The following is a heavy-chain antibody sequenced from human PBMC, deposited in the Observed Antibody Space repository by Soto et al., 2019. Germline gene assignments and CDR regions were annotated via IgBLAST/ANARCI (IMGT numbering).Heavy chain of an antibody. CDR2: IYSGGST. J-gene: IGHJ6*02. D-gene: IGHD3-9*01. CDR1: GFTVSSNY. Sequence: PGGSLRLSCAASGFTVSSNYMSWVRQAPGKGLEWVSVIYSGGSTYYADSVKGRFTISRDNSKNTLYLQMNSLRAEGTAVYYCARESAYDILTGYYPIGMDVSGQATTVTVSS. V-gene: IGHV3-53*01. CDR3: ARESAYDILTGYYPIGMDV.